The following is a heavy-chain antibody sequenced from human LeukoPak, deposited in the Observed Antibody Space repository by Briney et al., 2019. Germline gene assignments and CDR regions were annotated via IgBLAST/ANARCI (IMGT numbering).Heavy chain of an antibody. CDR2: INHSGST. V-gene: IGHV4-34*01. Sequence: SETLSLTCTVSGGSIGTYYWSWIRQPPGKGLEWIGEINHSGSTNYNPSLKSRVTISVDTSKNQFSLKLSSVTAADTAVYYCARFGRAPYYYGSGSYRYFQHWGQGTLVTVSS. CDR3: ARFGRAPYYYGSGSYRYFQH. J-gene: IGHJ1*01. D-gene: IGHD3-10*01. CDR1: GGSIGTYY.